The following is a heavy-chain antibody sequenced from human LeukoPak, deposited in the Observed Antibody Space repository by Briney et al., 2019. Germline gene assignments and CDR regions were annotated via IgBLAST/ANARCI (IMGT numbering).Heavy chain of an antibody. CDR3: AKDHSSGWYVDY. Sequence: PGGSLRLSCAASGFTVSTDNMSWVRQVPGKGLEWVSVVYSGNDGTNYADSVRGRFTISRDDSKNTLYLQMNSLRAEDTAVYYCAKDHSSGWYVDYWGQGTLVTVSS. D-gene: IGHD6-19*01. CDR2: VYSGNDGT. CDR1: GFTVSTDN. J-gene: IGHJ4*02. V-gene: IGHV3-66*02.